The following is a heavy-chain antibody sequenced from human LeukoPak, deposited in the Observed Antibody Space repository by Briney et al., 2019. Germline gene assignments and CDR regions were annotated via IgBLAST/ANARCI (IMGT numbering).Heavy chain of an antibody. J-gene: IGHJ4*02. CDR2: IYVTGMT. Sequence: SETLSLTCSVSGGSISSYFWSWIRQPPGKELEWIGYIYVTGMTNYNPSLKSRATISMYTSKNQFSLKRTAVTAADTAVYYCARPHPLYGGGSFLFWGQGLLVTVSP. D-gene: IGHD3-16*01. CDR3: ARPHPLYGGGSFLF. V-gene: IGHV4-59*12. CDR1: GGSISSYF.